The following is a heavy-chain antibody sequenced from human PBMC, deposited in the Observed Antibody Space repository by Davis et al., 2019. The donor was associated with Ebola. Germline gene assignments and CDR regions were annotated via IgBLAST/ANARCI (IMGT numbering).Heavy chain of an antibody. CDR3: ARDLYLGSWNYYGMDV. CDR2: IYSGGST. CDR1: GFTVSGNY. V-gene: IGHV3-66*01. J-gene: IGHJ6*02. D-gene: IGHD2-2*02. Sequence: GGSLRLSCAASGFTVSGNYMSWVRQAPGKGLEWVSVIYSGGSTYYADSVKGRCTISRDNAKNSLYLQMNSLRAEDTAVYYCARDLYLGSWNYYGMDVWGQGTTVTVSS.